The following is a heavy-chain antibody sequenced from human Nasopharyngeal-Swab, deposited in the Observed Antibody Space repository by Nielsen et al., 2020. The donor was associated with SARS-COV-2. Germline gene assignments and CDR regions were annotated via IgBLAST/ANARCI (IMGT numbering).Heavy chain of an antibody. J-gene: IGHJ4*02. CDR3: ARETPTVTGSGFDY. Sequence: GESLKISCAASGFIVSSDYMRWVRQAPGKGLEWVSGIYSGGSTYYADSVRGRFTISRDNSKNTLYLQMNSLRAEDTAVYYCARETPTVTGSGFDYWGQGTLVTVSS. D-gene: IGHD4-17*01. V-gene: IGHV3-66*01. CDR2: IYSGGST. CDR1: GFIVSSDY.